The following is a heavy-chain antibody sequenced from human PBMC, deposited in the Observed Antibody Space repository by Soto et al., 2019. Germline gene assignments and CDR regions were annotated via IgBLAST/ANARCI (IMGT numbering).Heavy chain of an antibody. J-gene: IGHJ6*03. CDR3: ARTTVTTYYYYYMGV. CDR1: GFTFSSYG. CDR2: IWYDGSNK. D-gene: IGHD4-17*01. V-gene: IGHV3-33*01. Sequence: QVQLVESGGGVVQPGRSLRLSCAASGFTFSSYGMHWVRQAPGKGLEWVAVIWYDGSNKYYADSVKGRFTISRDNSKNTLYLQMNSLRAEDTAVYYCARTTVTTYYYYYMGVWGKGTTVTVSS.